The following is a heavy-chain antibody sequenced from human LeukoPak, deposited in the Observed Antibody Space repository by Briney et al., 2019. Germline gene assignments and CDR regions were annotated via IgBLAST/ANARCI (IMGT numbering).Heavy chain of an antibody. Sequence: PSETLSLTCTVSGGSISSYYWSWIRQPPGKGLEWIGYIYYSGSTNYNPSLKSRVTISVDTSKNQFSLKLRSVTAADTAVYYCARDRVSGVVPAPYYFDYWGQGTLVTVSS. V-gene: IGHV4-59*01. CDR1: GGSISSYY. D-gene: IGHD2-2*01. J-gene: IGHJ4*02. CDR3: ARDRVSGVVPAPYYFDY. CDR2: IYYSGST.